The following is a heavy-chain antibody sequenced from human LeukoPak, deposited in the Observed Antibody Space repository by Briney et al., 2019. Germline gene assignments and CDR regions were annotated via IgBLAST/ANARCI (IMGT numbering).Heavy chain of an antibody. CDR2: INHSGST. J-gene: IGHJ5*02. CDR3: ARISGGQLVLDP. Sequence: PSETLSLTCAVYGGSFSGYYWSWIRQPPGKGLEWIGEINHSGSTNYNPSLKSRVTISVDTSKKQISLKVSSVTAADTAMYYCARISGGQLVLDPWGQGALVTVSS. V-gene: IGHV4-34*01. CDR1: GGSFSGYY. D-gene: IGHD1-1*01.